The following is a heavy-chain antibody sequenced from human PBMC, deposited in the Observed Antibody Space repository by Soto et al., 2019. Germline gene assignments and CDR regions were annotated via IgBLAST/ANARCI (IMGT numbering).Heavy chain of an antibody. V-gene: IGHV1-69*01. Sequence: QVLLLQSGSEVKKPGSSVRVCCKASGDAFMSYAISWVRQAPGQGLEYMGGIIPSYDRAKYAQKFQGRLTVSADLYTSTLYMELSSLRSEDTAVYFCARDPTNDYGDDTFDYWGQGTKVIVSS. CDR1: GDAFMSYA. J-gene: IGHJ4*02. CDR3: ARDPTNDYGDDTFDY. CDR2: IIPSYDRA. D-gene: IGHD4-17*01.